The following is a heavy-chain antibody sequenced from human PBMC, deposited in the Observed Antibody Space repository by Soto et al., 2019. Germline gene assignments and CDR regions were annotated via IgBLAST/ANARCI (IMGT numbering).Heavy chain of an antibody. J-gene: IGHJ6*02. CDR1: GYSISSGYS. D-gene: IGHD5-18*01. CDR3: ARDVPALSHNVDTFYYYYGMDV. CDR2: IYHSGST. Sequence: PSETLSLTCAVSGYSISSGYSWGWIRQPPGKGLEWIGSIYHSGSTYYNPSLKSRVTISVDTSKNQFSLKLSSVTAADTAVYYCARDVPALSHNVDTFYYYYGMDVWGQGTTVTVSS. V-gene: IGHV4-38-2*02.